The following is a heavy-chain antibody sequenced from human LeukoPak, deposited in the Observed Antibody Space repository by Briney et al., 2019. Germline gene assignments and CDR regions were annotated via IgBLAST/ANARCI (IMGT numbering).Heavy chain of an antibody. CDR3: ARDDPSDAFDI. CDR2: IYYSGST. J-gene: IGHJ3*02. V-gene: IGHV4-59*01. Sequence: SETLSLTCTVSGGSISSYYWSWLRQPPGKGLEWIGYIYYSGSTNYNPSLKSRVSISVDTSKNQFSLKLSSVTAADTAVYYCARDDPSDAFDIWGQGTTVTVSS. CDR1: GGSISSYY.